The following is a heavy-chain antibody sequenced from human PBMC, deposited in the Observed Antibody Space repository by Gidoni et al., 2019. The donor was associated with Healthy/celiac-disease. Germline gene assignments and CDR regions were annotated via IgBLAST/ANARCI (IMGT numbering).Heavy chain of an antibody. J-gene: IGHJ4*02. D-gene: IGHD2-15*01. CDR1: GFTFSSYG. V-gene: IGHV3-33*01. Sequence: QVQLVESGGGVVQPGRSLRLSCAASGFTFSSYGMHWVRQAPGKGLEWVAVIWYDGSNKYYADSVKGRFTISRDNSKNTLYLQMNSLRAEDTAVYYCARDGAANPYYFDYWGQGTLVTVSS. CDR2: IWYDGSNK. CDR3: ARDGAANPYYFDY.